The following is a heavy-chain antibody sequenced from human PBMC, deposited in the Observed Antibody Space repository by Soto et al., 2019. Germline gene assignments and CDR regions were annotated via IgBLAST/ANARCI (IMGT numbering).Heavy chain of an antibody. CDR2: INPNSGGT. Sequence: ASVKVSCKASGYTFTSYIMHWVRQAPGQGLEWMGIINPNSGGTNYAQNFQGRVTMTRDTSTSTVYMELSRLRSEDTAMYYCARKYYDILTGYHHPVDPWGQGTLVTVSS. CDR3: ARKYYDILTGYHHPVDP. J-gene: IGHJ5*02. CDR1: GYTFTSYI. V-gene: IGHV1-46*01. D-gene: IGHD3-9*01.